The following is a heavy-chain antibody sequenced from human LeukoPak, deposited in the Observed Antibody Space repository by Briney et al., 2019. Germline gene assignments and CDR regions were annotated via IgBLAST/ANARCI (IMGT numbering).Heavy chain of an antibody. CDR1: GFTFSSYA. J-gene: IGHJ3*02. CDR2: ISRSSSYI. CDR3: ARTSVAGDRDAFDI. Sequence: PGGSLRLSCAASGFTFSSYAMSWVRQAPGKGLEWVSSISRSSSYIYYADSVKGRLTISRDNAKNSLYLQMNSLRAEDTAVYYCARTSVAGDRDAFDIWGQGTMVTVSS. D-gene: IGHD6-19*01. V-gene: IGHV3-21*01.